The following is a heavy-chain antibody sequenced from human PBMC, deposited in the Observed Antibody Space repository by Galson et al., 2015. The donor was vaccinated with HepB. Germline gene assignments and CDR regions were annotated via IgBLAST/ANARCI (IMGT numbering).Heavy chain of an antibody. V-gene: IGHV3-23*01. Sequence: SLRLSCAASGFTVSSNYMSWVRQAPGRGLEWVSAMSGDGVHIYYADSVAGRFTISRDNSKNTLYLQMNTLRAEDTAVYYCAKGARSSHFDHWGQGTLVTVSS. D-gene: IGHD6-13*01. CDR3: AKGARSSHFDH. CDR2: MSGDGVHI. J-gene: IGHJ4*02. CDR1: GFTVSSNY.